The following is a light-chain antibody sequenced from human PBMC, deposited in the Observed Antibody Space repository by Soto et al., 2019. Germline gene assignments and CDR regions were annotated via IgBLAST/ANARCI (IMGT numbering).Light chain of an antibody. CDR2: DVS. V-gene: IGLV2-14*01. Sequence: QSVLTQPASVSGSPGQSITISCTGTSSDVGGYDYVSWYQQHPGKAPKLMIYDVSDRPSGVSSRFSGSKSGSTASLTISGLQAEDEADYYCSSYASSSPDVFGTGTKVTVL. CDR1: SSDVGGYDY. J-gene: IGLJ1*01. CDR3: SSYASSSPDV.